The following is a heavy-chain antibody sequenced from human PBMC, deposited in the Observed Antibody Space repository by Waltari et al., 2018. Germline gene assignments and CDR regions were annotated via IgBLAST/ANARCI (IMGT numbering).Heavy chain of an antibody. V-gene: IGHV1-69*01. D-gene: IGHD2-15*01. J-gene: IGHJ6*02. CDR3: ARFSIVRVAATRYYYYGMDV. CDR1: GGTFSSYA. CDR2: IIPIFGKA. Sequence: QVQLVQSGAEVKKPGSSVKVSCKASGGTFSSYAISWVRQAPGQGLEWMGGIIPIFGKANDAQKFQGRVTITADESTSTAYMELSSLRSEDTAVYYCARFSIVRVAATRYYYYGMDVWGQGTTVTVSS.